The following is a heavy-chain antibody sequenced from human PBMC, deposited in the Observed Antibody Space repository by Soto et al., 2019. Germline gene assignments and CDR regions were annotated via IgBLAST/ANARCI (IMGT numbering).Heavy chain of an antibody. Sequence: GGSLRLSCAVSGFPFSSYVMTWVRQAPGKGLEWVSVISGGGGSTNNAESVKGRFTISRDNSEDTLYLQMNSLRAEDTAVYYCARAVTLVRGINPYSYGLDVWGQGTTVTVSS. CDR1: GFPFSSYV. V-gene: IGHV3-23*01. CDR3: ARAVTLVRGINPYSYGLDV. CDR2: ISGGGGST. J-gene: IGHJ6*02. D-gene: IGHD3-10*01.